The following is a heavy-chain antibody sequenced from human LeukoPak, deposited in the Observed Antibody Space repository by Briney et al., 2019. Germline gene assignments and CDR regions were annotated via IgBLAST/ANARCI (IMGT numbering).Heavy chain of an antibody. V-gene: IGHV3-48*01. CDR1: GFTFSSYG. CDR2: ISSSSSTI. Sequence: GGSLRLSCAASGFTFSSYGMHWVRQAPGKGLEWVSYISSSSSTIYYADSVKGRFTISRDNAKNSLYLQMNSLRAEDTAVYYCAKGPTRGIQLWFDYWGQGTLVTVSS. D-gene: IGHD5-18*01. J-gene: IGHJ4*02. CDR3: AKGPTRGIQLWFDY.